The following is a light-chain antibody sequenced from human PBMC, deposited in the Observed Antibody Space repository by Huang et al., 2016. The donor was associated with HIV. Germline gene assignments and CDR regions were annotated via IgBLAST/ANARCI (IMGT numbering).Light chain of an antibody. CDR1: QAVSNGD. J-gene: IGKJ1*01. CDR3: QQYGALTGP. CDR2: GGS. Sequence: EIWLTQSPGTLSLSTGERATLSCRASQAVSNGDLAWYLQKPGQAPRLLMFGGSYRATGIPDRFSGRGSGTDFTLTISRLEREDFGVYYCQQYGALTGPFGEGTKVEIK. V-gene: IGKV3-20*01.